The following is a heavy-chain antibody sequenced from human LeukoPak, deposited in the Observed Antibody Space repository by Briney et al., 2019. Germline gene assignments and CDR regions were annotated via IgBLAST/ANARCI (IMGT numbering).Heavy chain of an antibody. CDR3: ARDARLGWLHLREGYYFDY. J-gene: IGHJ4*02. CDR1: GFTFSTYA. V-gene: IGHV3-23*01. CDR2: VSGTGGRT. D-gene: IGHD5-24*01. Sequence: PGGSLRLSCAASGFTFSTYAMSWVRQAPGKGLEWVSVVSGTGGRTYYADSVKGRFTISRDNAKNSLYLQMNSLRAEDTAVYYCARDARLGWLHLREGYYFDYWGQGTLVTVSS.